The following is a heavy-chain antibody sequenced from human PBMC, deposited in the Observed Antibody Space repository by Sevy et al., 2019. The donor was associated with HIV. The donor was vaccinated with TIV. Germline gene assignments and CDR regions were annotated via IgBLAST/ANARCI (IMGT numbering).Heavy chain of an antibody. CDR2: INTDGSTT. V-gene: IGHV3-74*03. Sequence: GGYLRLSCAATGFTFSSNWMHWVRRAPGKGLVWVSRINTDGSTTKYADSVEGRFTISRDNSKNRLYLQMNSLRAEDTGVYYCARGLGGYRGYWGQGTQVTVSS. CDR1: GFTFSSNW. D-gene: IGHD5-12*01. CDR3: ARGLGGYRGY. J-gene: IGHJ4*02.